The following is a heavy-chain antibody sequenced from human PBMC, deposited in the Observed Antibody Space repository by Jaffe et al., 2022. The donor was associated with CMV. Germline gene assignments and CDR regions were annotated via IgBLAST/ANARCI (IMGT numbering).Heavy chain of an antibody. CDR1: GGSISSYY. J-gene: IGHJ5*02. CDR3: ATSPTTIFGVVSWFDP. CDR2: IYYSGST. D-gene: IGHD3-3*01. Sequence: QVQLQESGPGLVKPSETLSLTCTVSGGSISSYYWSWIRQPPGKGLEWIGYIYYSGSTNYNPSLKSRVTISVDTSKNQFSLKLSSVTAADTAVYYCATSPTTIFGVVSWFDPWGQGTLVTVSS. V-gene: IGHV4-59*01.